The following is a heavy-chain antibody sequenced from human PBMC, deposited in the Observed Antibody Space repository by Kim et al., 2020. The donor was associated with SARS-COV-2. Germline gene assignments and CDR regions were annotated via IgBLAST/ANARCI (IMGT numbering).Heavy chain of an antibody. CDR3: ARYYGSGSFNWFDP. V-gene: IGHV4-34*01. D-gene: IGHD3-10*01. Sequence: SETLSLTCAVYGGSFSGYFWSWIRQPPGKGLEWIGEINHTGSTNYNPSLKSRVTISLDTSKNQFSLKLSSVTAADTAVYYCARYYGSGSFNWFDPWGQGT. J-gene: IGHJ5*02. CDR1: GGSFSGYF. CDR2: INHTGST.